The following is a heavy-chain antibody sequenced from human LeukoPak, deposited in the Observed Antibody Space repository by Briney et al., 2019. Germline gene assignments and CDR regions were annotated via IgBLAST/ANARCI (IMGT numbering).Heavy chain of an antibody. CDR3: AKEGRPPGTDNYSNWLFDDY. V-gene: IGHV3-30*02. CDR2: IRFDGSIK. D-gene: IGHD4-11*01. CDR1: GFTFSSYG. Sequence: GGSLRLSRAASGFTFSSYGMHWVRQAPGKGLERVAFIRFDGSIKYYAESVKGRFTISRDNSKNTLYVLMSSLRDEDTAVYYCAKEGRPPGTDNYSNWLFDDYWGQGTLVTVSS. J-gene: IGHJ4*02.